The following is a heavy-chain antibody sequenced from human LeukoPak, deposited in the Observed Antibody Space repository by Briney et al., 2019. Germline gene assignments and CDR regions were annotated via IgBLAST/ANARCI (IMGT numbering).Heavy chain of an antibody. CDR3: ARDPSPTYYYGMDV. J-gene: IGHJ6*02. V-gene: IGHV1-2*04. Sequence: ASVKVSCKASGYTFTGYYMHWVRQAPGQGLEWMGWINPNSGGTNYAQKFQGWVTMTRDTSISTAYMELSRLRSEDTAVYYCARDPSPTYYYGMDVWGQGTTVTVSS. CDR2: INPNSGGT. CDR1: GYTFTGYY.